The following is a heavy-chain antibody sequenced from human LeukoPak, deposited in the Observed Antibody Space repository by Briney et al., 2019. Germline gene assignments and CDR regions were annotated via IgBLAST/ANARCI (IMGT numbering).Heavy chain of an antibody. Sequence: SETLSLTCTVSGGSISSSGYYWGWIRQPPGTGLEWIGNIYYSGSTYYNPSLKSRVTISVDTSKNQFSLKLSSVTAADTAVYYCARQPTDDYDDYGGSGWFDPWGQGTLVTVSS. J-gene: IGHJ5*02. CDR1: GGSISSSGYY. D-gene: IGHD4-17*01. V-gene: IGHV4-39*01. CDR2: IYYSGST. CDR3: ARQPTDDYDDYGGSGWFDP.